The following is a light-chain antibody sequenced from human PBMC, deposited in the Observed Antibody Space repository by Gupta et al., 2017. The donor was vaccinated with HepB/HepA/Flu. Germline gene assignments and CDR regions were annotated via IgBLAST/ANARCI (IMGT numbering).Light chain of an antibody. J-gene: IGLJ3*02. CDR1: SSDVGGYNY. Sequence: QSALTQPASVSGCPGQSITIYCTGTSSDVGGYNYVSWYQQHPGKAPKLMIYDVSNRPSGGSNRFSGSKSGNTASLTISGLQAEDEADYYCSSYTSSSSWVFGGGTKLTVL. V-gene: IGLV2-14*01. CDR3: SSYTSSSSWV. CDR2: DVS.